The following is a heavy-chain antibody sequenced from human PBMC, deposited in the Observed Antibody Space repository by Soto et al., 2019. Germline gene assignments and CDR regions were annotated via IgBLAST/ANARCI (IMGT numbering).Heavy chain of an antibody. Sequence: ASVKVSCKASGYTFTSYDINWVRQAPGQGIEWMGWINPNSGGTNYAQKFQGRVTMTRDTSISTSYMELSRLRSDDTAVYYCARDQGGSSWYDYYYGMDVWGQGTTVTVSS. CDR1: GYTFTSYD. V-gene: IGHV1-2*02. CDR2: INPNSGGT. J-gene: IGHJ6*02. D-gene: IGHD6-13*01. CDR3: ARDQGGSSWYDYYYGMDV.